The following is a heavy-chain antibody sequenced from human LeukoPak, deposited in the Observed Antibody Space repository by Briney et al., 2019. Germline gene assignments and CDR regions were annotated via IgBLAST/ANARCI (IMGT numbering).Heavy chain of an antibody. D-gene: IGHD3-9*01. J-gene: IGHJ5*02. V-gene: IGHV4-31*03. Sequence: TSQTLSLTCTVSGGSISSGGYYWSWIRQHPGKGLEWIGYIYYSGSTYYNPSLKSRVTISVDTSKNQFSLKLSSVTAADTAVYYCARAGPSPPYDISTHGVDPWGQGTLVTVSS. CDR2: IYYSGST. CDR1: GGSISSGGYY. CDR3: ARAGPSPPYDISTHGVDP.